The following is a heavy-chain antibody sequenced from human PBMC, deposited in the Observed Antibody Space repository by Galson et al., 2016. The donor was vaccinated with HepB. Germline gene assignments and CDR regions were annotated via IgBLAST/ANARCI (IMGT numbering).Heavy chain of an antibody. CDR3: VRDCSGGTCKFAGYDAFDI. J-gene: IGHJ3*02. CDR1: GGSISSTTNW. CDR2: IYHSGDT. V-gene: IGHV4-4*02. D-gene: IGHD2-8*02. Sequence: SETLSLTCTVSGGSISSTTNWWSWVRQSPGQGLEWIGEIYHSGDTNYNPSLKSRATMSVDTSRNQFYLSLSSVTAADTAVYVCVRDCSGGTCKFAGYDAFDIWGQGTTVTVSS.